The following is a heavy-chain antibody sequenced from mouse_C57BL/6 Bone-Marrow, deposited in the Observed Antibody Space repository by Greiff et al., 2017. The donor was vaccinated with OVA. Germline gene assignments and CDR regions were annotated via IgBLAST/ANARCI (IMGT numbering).Heavy chain of an antibody. CDR3: AGSVIIFAY. CDR2: IYPRSGNT. J-gene: IGHJ3*01. CDR1: GYTFTSYG. Sequence: VKLVESGAELARPGASVKLSCKASGYTFTSYGISWVKQRTGQGLEWIGEIYPRSGNTYYNEKFKGKATLTADKSSSTAYMELRSLTSGDSAVYFCAGSVIIFAYWGQGTLVTVS. V-gene: IGHV1-81*01. D-gene: IGHD1-2*01.